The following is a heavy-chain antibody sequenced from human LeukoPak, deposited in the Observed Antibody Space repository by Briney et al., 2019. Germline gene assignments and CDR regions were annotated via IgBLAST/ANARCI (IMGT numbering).Heavy chain of an antibody. CDR1: GFTVSFNY. Sequence: GGSLRLSCAASGFTVSFNYMSWVRQAPGKGLVWVSRINSDGSSTSYADSVKGRFTISRDNAKNTLYLQMNSLRAEDTAVYYCARSSRGYSYDFDYWGQGTLVTVSS. J-gene: IGHJ4*02. D-gene: IGHD5-18*01. V-gene: IGHV3-74*01. CDR3: ARSSRGYSYDFDY. CDR2: INSDGSST.